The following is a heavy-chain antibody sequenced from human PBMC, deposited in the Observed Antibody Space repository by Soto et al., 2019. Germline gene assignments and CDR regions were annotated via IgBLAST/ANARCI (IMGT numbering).Heavy chain of an antibody. V-gene: IGHV3-30-3*01. Sequence: QVHLVESGGGVVQPGRSLRLSCAASGFTFSTYAMHWVRQAPGKGLEWVAVISYDGTNKYYADSVRGRFTISRDNSKNTLVLQMNSLRAEDTAVYYCAKDGGGYNYGYVMLDKYYYGMDVWGQGTTVTVSS. CDR1: GFTFSTYA. CDR3: AKDGGGYNYGYVMLDKYYYGMDV. D-gene: IGHD5-18*01. J-gene: IGHJ6*02. CDR2: ISYDGTNK.